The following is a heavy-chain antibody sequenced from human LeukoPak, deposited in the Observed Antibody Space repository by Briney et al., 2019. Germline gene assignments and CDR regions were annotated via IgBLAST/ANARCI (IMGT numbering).Heavy chain of an antibody. CDR2: IIPMVGTA. J-gene: IGHJ6*02. CDR1: GGTPSTYA. CDR3: AITYCGDRRCYGNNFYYYAMDV. Sequence: GASAKVSFKASGGTPSTYAPSWGRQGPGQGVEWMGGIIPMVGTAHYAQKFQGRVTITAGESTNTAYMELTSLRSEDTAVYYCAITYCGDRRCYGNNFYYYAMDVWGQGTTVTVSS. V-gene: IGHV1-69*01. D-gene: IGHD2-21*01.